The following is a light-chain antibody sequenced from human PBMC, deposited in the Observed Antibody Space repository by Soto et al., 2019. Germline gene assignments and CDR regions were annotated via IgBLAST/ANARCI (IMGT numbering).Light chain of an antibody. V-gene: IGKV3-20*01. CDR1: QSVTSNY. J-gene: IGKJ1*01. CDR3: QYYGSPSWT. CDR2: GTS. Sequence: EIVLTQSPGTLSLSPGERATLSCRASQSVTSNYLAWYQQRPGQAPRLLIFGTSSRATGIPDKFSGSGSGTDFTLTISRLEPDDFAEYYCQYYGSPSWTFGQGTKVEIK.